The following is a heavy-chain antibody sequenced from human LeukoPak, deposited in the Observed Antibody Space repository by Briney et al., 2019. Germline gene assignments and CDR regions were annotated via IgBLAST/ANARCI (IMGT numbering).Heavy chain of an antibody. CDR1: GCTFDVHG. CDR3: TRGSVTTATMILDFHYDG. D-gene: IGHD3-22*01. CDR2: MNLNGDST. J-gene: IGHJ1*01. V-gene: IGHV3-20*01. Sequence: GGTLRLPCGASGCTFDVHGVSWAPKPPGKGLVGVSGMNLNGDSTVCADSVKGRFPIPRDNPKNSLYRQMNTLSPKDTPLYPCTRGSVTTATMILDFHYDGRGQVTLVT.